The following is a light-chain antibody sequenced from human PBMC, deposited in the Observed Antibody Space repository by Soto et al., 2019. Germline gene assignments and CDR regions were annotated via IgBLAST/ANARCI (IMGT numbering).Light chain of an antibody. CDR1: QSVGTR. V-gene: IGKV3-20*01. J-gene: IGKJ5*01. CDR3: QHYQSGHPIT. Sequence: EILLTQSPDTLSLSPGERATLSCRAAQSVGTRLAWYQHKTGQAPRHLISGASSRATGIPDRFTGSGSETSFTLTISRLEPEDFALYYCQHYQSGHPITFGQGTRLEIK. CDR2: GAS.